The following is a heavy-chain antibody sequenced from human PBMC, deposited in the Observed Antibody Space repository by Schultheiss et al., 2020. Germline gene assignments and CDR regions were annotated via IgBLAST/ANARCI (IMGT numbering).Heavy chain of an antibody. D-gene: IGHD2/OR15-2a*01. J-gene: IGHJ4*02. CDR3: ARDLSFPSMDG. V-gene: IGHV3-33*01. CDR2: IWYDGSNK. Sequence: GGSLRLSCAASGFTFSSYGMHWVRQAPGKGLEWVAVIWYDGSNKYYADSVKGRFTISRDNSKNTLYLQMNSLRAEDTAVYYCARDLSFPSMDGWGQGTLVTVSS. CDR1: GFTFSSYG.